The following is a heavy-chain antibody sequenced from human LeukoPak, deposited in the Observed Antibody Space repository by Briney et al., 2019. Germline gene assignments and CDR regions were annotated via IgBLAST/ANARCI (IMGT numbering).Heavy chain of an antibody. CDR3: TRRGYSYGSPDY. Sequence: GGSLRLSCAASGFTFSGSAMHWVRQASGKGLEWVGRIRSKANSYATAYAASVKGRFTISRDDSKNTAHLQMNSLKTEDTAVYYCTRRGYSYGSPDYWGQGTLVTVSS. D-gene: IGHD5-18*01. CDR1: GFTFSGSA. J-gene: IGHJ4*02. V-gene: IGHV3-73*01. CDR2: IRSKANSYAT.